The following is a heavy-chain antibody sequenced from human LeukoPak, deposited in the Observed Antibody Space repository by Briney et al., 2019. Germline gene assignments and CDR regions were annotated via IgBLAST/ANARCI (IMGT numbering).Heavy chain of an antibody. CDR2: IYYSGST. V-gene: IGHV4-31*03. CDR3: ARAVDTAMAIDY. J-gene: IGHJ4*02. Sequence: PSETLSLTCTVSGGSISSGGYYWSWIRQHPGKGLEWIGYIYYSGSTYYNPSLKNRVTISVDTSTNQFSLKLSSVTAADTAVYYCARAVDTAMAIDYWGQGTLVTVSS. D-gene: IGHD5-18*01. CDR1: GGSISSGGYY.